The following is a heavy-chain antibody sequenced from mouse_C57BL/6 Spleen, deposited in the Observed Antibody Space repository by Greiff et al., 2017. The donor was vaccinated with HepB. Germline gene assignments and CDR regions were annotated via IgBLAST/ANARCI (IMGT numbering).Heavy chain of an antibody. V-gene: IGHV1-76*01. CDR1: GYTFTDYY. D-gene: IGHD1-1*01. J-gene: IGHJ4*01. Sequence: VQLQQSGAELVRPGASVKLSCKPSGYTFTDYYINWVKQRPGQGLEWIARIYPGSGNTYYNEKFKGKATLTAEKSSSTAYMQLSSLTSEDSAVYFCARDYGSSYAMDYWGQGTSVTVSS. CDR2: IYPGSGNT. CDR3: ARDYGSSYAMDY.